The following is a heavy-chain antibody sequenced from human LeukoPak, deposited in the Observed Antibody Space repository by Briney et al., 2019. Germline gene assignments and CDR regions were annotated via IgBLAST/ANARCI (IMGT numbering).Heavy chain of an antibody. J-gene: IGHJ4*02. CDR1: GGSFSNYH. D-gene: IGHD3-22*01. CDR2: INHSGST. V-gene: IGHV4-34*01. Sequence: SETLSLTCALYGGSFSNYHWNWVRQPPGKGLEWIGEINHSGSTNYNPSLKSRVTISVDTSKNQFSLKLSSVTAADTAVYYCARGRAAYYDSSGYFNVGLDYWGQGTLVTVSS. CDR3: ARGRAAYYDSSGYFNVGLDY.